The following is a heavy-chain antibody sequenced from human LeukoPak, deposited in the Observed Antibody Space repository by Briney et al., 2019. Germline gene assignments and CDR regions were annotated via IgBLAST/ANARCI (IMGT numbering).Heavy chain of an antibody. J-gene: IGHJ4*02. Sequence: SETLSLTCAVSGGSISSSNWWSWVRQPPGKGLEWIGEIYHSGSTNYNPSLKSRVTISVDKSKNQFSLKLSSVTAADTAVYYCASQGIVGATLRYWGQGTLVTVSS. V-gene: IGHV4-4*02. CDR2: IYHSGST. D-gene: IGHD1-26*01. CDR3: ASQGIVGATLRY. CDR1: GGSISSSNW.